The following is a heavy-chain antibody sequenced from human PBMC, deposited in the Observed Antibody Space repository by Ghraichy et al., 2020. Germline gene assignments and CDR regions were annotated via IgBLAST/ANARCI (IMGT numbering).Heavy chain of an antibody. CDR3: ARDIMINNVHD. CDR2: IYTDGRT. Sequence: GGSLRLSCAASGFTVSTNFMNWLRQAPGKGLEWVSIIYTDGRTFYADSVKGRFAISRDDSMNTLYLQMNSLRAEDTAVYYCARDIMINNVHDWGQGTLVSVSS. CDR1: GFTVSTNF. V-gene: IGHV3-66*01. J-gene: IGHJ4*02. D-gene: IGHD3-16*01.